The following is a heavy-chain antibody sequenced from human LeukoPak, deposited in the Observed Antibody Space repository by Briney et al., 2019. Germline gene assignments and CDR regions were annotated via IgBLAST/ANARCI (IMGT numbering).Heavy chain of an antibody. J-gene: IGHJ6*04. CDR1: DGSISIDTYY. CDR3: VRSVLGRCSGDSCSRFRDV. CDR2: IYVSGST. Sequence: SETLSLTCTVPDGSISIDTYYWSWIRQPAGKGLEWIGLIYVSGSTIYNPSLQSRVTISIDTSKNQFSLKLSSMTAADTAVYYCVRSVLGRCSGDSCSRFRDVWGKGTTVTVSS. V-gene: IGHV4-61*02. D-gene: IGHD2-15*01.